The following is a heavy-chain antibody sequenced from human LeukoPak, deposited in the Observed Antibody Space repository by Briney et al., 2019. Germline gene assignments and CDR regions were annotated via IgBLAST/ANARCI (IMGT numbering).Heavy chain of an antibody. J-gene: IGHJ4*02. CDR1: GGSISSYY. CDR2: IYYSGST. V-gene: IGHV4-59*01. CDR3: ARGDFWSAYYFDY. D-gene: IGHD3-3*01. Sequence: SETLSLTCTVSGGSISSYYWSWIRQPPGKGLEWIGYIYYSGSTNYNPSLKSRVTISVDTSKNQFSLKLSSVTAADTAVYYCARGDFWSAYYFDYWGQGTLVTVSS.